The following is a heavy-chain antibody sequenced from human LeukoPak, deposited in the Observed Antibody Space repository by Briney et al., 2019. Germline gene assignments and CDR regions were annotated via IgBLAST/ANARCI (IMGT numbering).Heavy chain of an antibody. CDR3: ATGFYGVHWFDP. V-gene: IGHV1-24*01. Sequence: ASVKVSCKVSGCTLTELSMHWVRQAPGKGLEWMGGFDPEDGETIYAQKFQGRVTMTEDTSTDTAYMELSSLRSEDTAVYYCATGFYGVHWFDPWGQGTLVTVSS. CDR1: GCTLTELS. CDR2: FDPEDGET. D-gene: IGHD4-17*01. J-gene: IGHJ5*02.